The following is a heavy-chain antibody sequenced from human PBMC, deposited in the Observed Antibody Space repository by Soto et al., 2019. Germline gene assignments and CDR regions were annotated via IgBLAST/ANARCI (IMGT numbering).Heavy chain of an antibody. CDR1: GFTFSSYG. J-gene: IGHJ4*02. V-gene: IGHV3-30*18. D-gene: IGHD1-1*01. CDR3: AKSMYNWTDGFFDY. Sequence: GGSLRLSCAASGFTFSSYGMHWVRQAPGKGLEWVAIISYDGINKYYANSVKGRFTISRDNSKNTLYLQMNSLRAEDTAVYYCAKSMYNWTDGFFDYWGQGT. CDR2: ISYDGINK.